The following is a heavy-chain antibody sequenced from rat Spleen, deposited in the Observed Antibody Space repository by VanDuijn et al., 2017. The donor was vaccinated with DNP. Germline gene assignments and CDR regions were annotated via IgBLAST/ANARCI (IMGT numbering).Heavy chain of an antibody. D-gene: IGHD1-7*01. CDR1: GFTFRNYG. V-gene: IGHV5-19*01. Sequence: EVQLVESGGGLVQPGRSLKLSCAASGFTFRNYGMHWIRQAPTSGLEWVASISPSGDSTYHRDSVRGRFTISRDNAKSTLYLQMDSLRSEDTATYYCTTDVWAFDYWGQGVMVTVSS. CDR2: ISPSGDST. J-gene: IGHJ2*01. CDR3: TTDVWAFDY.